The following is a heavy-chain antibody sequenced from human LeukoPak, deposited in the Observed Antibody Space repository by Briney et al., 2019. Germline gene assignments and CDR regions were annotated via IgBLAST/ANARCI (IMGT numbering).Heavy chain of an antibody. CDR2: FDPEDGET. V-gene: IGHV1-24*01. J-gene: IGHJ3*02. CDR3: ATDIAPYNWNGDAFDI. CDR1: GYTLTELS. D-gene: IGHD1-20*01. Sequence: ASVKVSCKVSGYTLTELSMHWVRQAPGKGLEWMGGFDPEDGETIYAQKFQGRVTMTEDTSTDTAYMELSSLRSEDTAVYHCATDIAPYNWNGDAFDIWGQGTMVTVSS.